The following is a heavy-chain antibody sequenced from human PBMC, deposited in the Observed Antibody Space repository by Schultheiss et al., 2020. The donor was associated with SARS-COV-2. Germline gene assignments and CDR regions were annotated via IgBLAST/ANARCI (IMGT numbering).Heavy chain of an antibody. D-gene: IGHD4-17*01. CDR1: GFTVSSNY. V-gene: IGHV3-66*02. CDR2: IYSGGST. J-gene: IGHJ5*02. CDR3: ARQGVNYGDYGPFDP. Sequence: GGSLRLSCAASGFTVSSNYMSWVRQAPGKGLEWVSVIYSGGSTYYADSVKGRFTISRDNSKNTLYLQMNSLRAEDTAVYYCARQGVNYGDYGPFDPWGQGTLVTVSS.